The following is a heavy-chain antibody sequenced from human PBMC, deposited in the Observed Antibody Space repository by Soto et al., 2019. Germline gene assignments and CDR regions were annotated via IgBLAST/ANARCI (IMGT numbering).Heavy chain of an antibody. Sequence: GGSLRLSCAASGFTFSSYAMSWVRQAPGEGLEWVSVISGSGGSTYYTDSVKGRFTISRDNSKNTLYLQMNSLRAEDTAVYYCAKVLNSDWSPFDYWGPGTLVTVSS. CDR3: AKVLNSDWSPFDY. V-gene: IGHV3-23*01. D-gene: IGHD6-19*01. CDR1: GFTFSSYA. CDR2: ISGSGGST. J-gene: IGHJ4*02.